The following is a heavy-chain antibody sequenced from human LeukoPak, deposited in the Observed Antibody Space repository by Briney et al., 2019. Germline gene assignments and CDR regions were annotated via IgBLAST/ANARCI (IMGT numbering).Heavy chain of an antibody. CDR2: IYYSGST. Sequence: SETLSLTCAVYGGSFSGYYWSWIRQPPGKGLEWIGYIYYSGSTNYNPSLRSRVTISIDTSKNQFSLRLNSVTAADTAVYYCAREGYAYGLFPWGQGTLVTVSS. J-gene: IGHJ5*02. V-gene: IGHV4-59*01. D-gene: IGHD5-12*01. CDR3: AREGYAYGLFP. CDR1: GGSFSGYY.